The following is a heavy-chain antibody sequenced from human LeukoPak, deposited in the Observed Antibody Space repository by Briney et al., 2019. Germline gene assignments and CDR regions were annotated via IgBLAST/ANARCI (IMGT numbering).Heavy chain of an antibody. CDR3: ARDPPTAVAVSDI. J-gene: IGHJ3*02. CDR2: IYYSGST. CDR1: GGSISSSSYY. Sequence: SETLSLTCTVSGGSISSSSYYWGWIRQPPGKGLEWIGSIYYSGSTYYNPSLKSRVTISVDTSKNQFSLKLSSVTAADTAVYYCARDPPTAVAVSDIWGQGTMVTVSS. D-gene: IGHD6-19*01. V-gene: IGHV4-39*07.